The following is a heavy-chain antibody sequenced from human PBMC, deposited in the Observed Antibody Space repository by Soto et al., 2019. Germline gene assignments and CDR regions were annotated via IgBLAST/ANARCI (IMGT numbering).Heavy chain of an antibody. Sequence: QAGGSLRLSCAASGFTFSTYWMHWVRQAPGKGLVWVSRINYDGSSTDYADSVKGRFTISRDNAKNTLYLQMNTLTAEDTAVYYCTRGPRPTSVGTGAYWGQGTLLTVSS. CDR3: TRGPRPTSVGTGAY. D-gene: IGHD3-10*01. J-gene: IGHJ4*02. CDR1: GFTFSTYW. V-gene: IGHV3-74*01. CDR2: INYDGSST.